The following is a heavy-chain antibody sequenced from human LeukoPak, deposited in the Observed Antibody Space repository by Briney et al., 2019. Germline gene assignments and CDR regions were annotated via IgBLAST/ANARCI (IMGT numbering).Heavy chain of an antibody. CDR1: GLSFANYG. J-gene: IGHJ4*02. CDR3: ASTPFYDYVWGSYRYRGLFDN. CDR2: INWNGGSL. D-gene: IGHD3-16*02. V-gene: IGHV3-20*04. Sequence: PGGSLRLSCVASGLSFANYGMNWVRQVPGKGLEWVSGINWNGGSLEYADSVKGRFTISRDNAKNALYLQMNSLRVEDTAVYYCASTPFYDYVWGSYRYRGLFDNWGQGTLVSVSS.